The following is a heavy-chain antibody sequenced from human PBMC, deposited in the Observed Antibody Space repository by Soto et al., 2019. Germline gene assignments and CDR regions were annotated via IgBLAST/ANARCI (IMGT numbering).Heavy chain of an antibody. V-gene: IGHV3-48*02. Sequence: SLRLSCGASGFIFSKYSMNWVRQAPGKGLEWLSYISSNSVTIYYADSVRGRFTIFRDNAKNSLYLQMNSLRDEDTAVYYCAREDILGTRSFDDWGQGALVTVSS. CDR1: GFIFSKYS. CDR3: AREDILGTRSFDD. CDR2: ISSNSVTI. D-gene: IGHD1-26*01. J-gene: IGHJ4*02.